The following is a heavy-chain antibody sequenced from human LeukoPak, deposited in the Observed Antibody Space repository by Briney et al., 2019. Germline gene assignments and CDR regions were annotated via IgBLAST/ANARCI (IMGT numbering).Heavy chain of an antibody. J-gene: IGHJ5*02. CDR2: INPSGGST. D-gene: IGHD2-2*01. Sequence: ASVKVSCEASGYTFTSYYMHWVRQAPGQGLEWMGIINPSGGSTSYAQKFQGRVTMTRDMSTSTVYMELSSLRSEDTAVYYCARVGCSSTSCYGLGRNWFDPWGQGTLVTVSS. V-gene: IGHV1-46*01. CDR1: GYTFTSYY. CDR3: ARVGCSSTSCYGLGRNWFDP.